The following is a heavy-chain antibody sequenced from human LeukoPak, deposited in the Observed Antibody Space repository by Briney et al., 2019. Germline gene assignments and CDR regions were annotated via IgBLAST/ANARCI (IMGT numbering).Heavy chain of an antibody. CDR2: ISGSGAFT. CDR3: AKSFTYYDFWSGYYSFDY. J-gene: IGHJ4*02. D-gene: IGHD3-3*01. V-gene: IGHV3-23*01. CDR1: GFTFSSYA. Sequence: GGSLRLSCAASGFTFSSYAMSWVRQAPGKGLEWVSGISGSGAFTYYADSVKGRFTISRDNSKNTLFLQMNSLRAEDTAVYYCAKSFTYYDFWSGYYSFDYWGQGTLVTVSS.